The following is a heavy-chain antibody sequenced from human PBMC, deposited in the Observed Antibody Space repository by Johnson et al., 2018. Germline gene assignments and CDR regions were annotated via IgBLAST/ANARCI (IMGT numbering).Heavy chain of an antibody. V-gene: IGHV3-21*06. CDR1: GFSFNVYS. CDR2: IGAGSVHT. CDR3: ARGRWRVPGCQYYMDG. Sequence: VQLQESGGGLVKPGGSLRLSCEASGFSFNVYSMTWVRQAPGQGLEWVSFIGAGSVHTHEADSVRGRFTISRDSAKNALYRKMSALRVEGTAIHCCARGRWRVPGCQYYMDGWGNGTTGTVSS. D-gene: IGHD6-19*01. J-gene: IGHJ6*03.